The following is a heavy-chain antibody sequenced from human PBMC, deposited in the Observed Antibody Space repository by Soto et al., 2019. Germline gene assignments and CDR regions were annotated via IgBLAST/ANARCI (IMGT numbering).Heavy chain of an antibody. V-gene: IGHV3-33*01. CDR1: GFTFSSYG. CDR3: ARPTDHIAALGY. D-gene: IGHD6-13*01. J-gene: IGHJ4*02. Sequence: GGSLRLSCAASGFTFSSYGMHWVRQAPGKGLEWVAVIWYDGSNKYYADSVKGRFTISRDNSKNTLYLQMNSLRAEDTAVYYCARPTDHIAALGYWGQGTLVTVSS. CDR2: IWYDGSNK.